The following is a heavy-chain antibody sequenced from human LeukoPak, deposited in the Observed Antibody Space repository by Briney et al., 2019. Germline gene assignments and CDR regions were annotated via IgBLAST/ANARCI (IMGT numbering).Heavy chain of an antibody. V-gene: IGHV1-24*01. J-gene: IGHJ1*01. CDR1: GDTLTELS. CDR2: FDPEEGET. Sequence: ASVKVSCKLSGDTLTELSMHWVRQSPGKGLEWMGGFDPEEGETIYAQRFQGRVTMTEDTVTDTAHMELSSPTSEDTAVYYCATAGIVPDTGAEFLQHWGQGTLVTVSS. CDR3: ATAGIVPDTGAEFLQH. D-gene: IGHD2-15*01.